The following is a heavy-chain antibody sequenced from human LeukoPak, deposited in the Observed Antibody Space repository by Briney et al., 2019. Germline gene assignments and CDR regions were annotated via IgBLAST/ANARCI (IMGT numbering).Heavy chain of an antibody. Sequence: GESLRISCKCSGYSFTSYWISWVRQMPGKGLEWMGRIDPSDSYTNYSPSFQGHVTISADKSISTAYLQWSSLKASDTAMYYCARHARPGYSSSWSYFDYWGQGTLVTVSS. D-gene: IGHD6-13*01. CDR1: GYSFTSYW. CDR2: IDPSDSYT. V-gene: IGHV5-10-1*01. J-gene: IGHJ4*02. CDR3: ARHARPGYSSSWSYFDY.